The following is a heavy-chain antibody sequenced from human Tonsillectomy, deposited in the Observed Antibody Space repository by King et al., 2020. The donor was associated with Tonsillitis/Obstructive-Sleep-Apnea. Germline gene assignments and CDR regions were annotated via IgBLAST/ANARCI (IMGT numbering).Heavy chain of an antibody. J-gene: IGHJ3*02. V-gene: IGHV3-49*04. D-gene: IGHD1-26*01. CDR3: TRVGTSGSYSCDI. CDR2: IRSKTYGGTT. Sequence: DVQLVESGGGLVQPGRSLRLSCTASGFTFGYYGMSWVRQAPGKGLEWVGFIRSKTYGGTTEYAASVKGRFTISRDDSKSIVYLQMNSLKTEDTAVYFCTRVGTSGSYSCDIWGQGTMVAVSS. CDR1: GFTFGYYG.